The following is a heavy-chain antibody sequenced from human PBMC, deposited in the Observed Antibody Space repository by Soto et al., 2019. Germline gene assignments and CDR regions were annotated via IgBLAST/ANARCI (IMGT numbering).Heavy chain of an antibody. V-gene: IGHV1-2*04. CDR2: INPNSGGT. Sequence: ASVKVSCKASGYTFTGYYMHWVRQAPGQGLEWMGWINPNSGGTNYAQKFQGWVTMTRDTSISTAYMELSRLRSDDTAVYYCARGGSLWFGELSAYYYGLDVWGQGTTVTVSS. CDR3: ARGGSLWFGELSAYYYGLDV. J-gene: IGHJ6*02. CDR1: GYTFTGYY. D-gene: IGHD3-10*01.